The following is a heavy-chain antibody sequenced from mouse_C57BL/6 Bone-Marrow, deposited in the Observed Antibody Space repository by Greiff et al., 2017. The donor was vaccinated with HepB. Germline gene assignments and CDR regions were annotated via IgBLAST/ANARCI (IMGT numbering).Heavy chain of an antibody. CDR1: GYAFSSSW. CDR3: ARRYGGHSYDFDY. J-gene: IGHJ2*01. V-gene: IGHV1-82*01. CDR2: IYPGDGDT. Sequence: QVQLQQSGPELVKPGASVKISCKASGYAFSSSWMNWVKQRPGKGLEWIGRIYPGDGDTNYNGKFKGKSTLTADKSSSTAYMQLSSLTSEDSAVYFCARRYGGHSYDFDYWGQGTTLTVSS. D-gene: IGHD1-1*02.